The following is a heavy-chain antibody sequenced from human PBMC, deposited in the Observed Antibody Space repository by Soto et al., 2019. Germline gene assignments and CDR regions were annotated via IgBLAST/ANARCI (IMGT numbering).Heavy chain of an antibody. CDR2: INHSVST. V-gene: IGHV4-34*01. D-gene: IGHD4-17*01. Sequence: PSETLSLTCAVYGGSFSGYYWSWIRQPPGKGLEWIGEINHSVSTNYNPSLKSRVTISVDTSKNLFSLKLSSVTAADTAVYYCARADISDYGDLRNGNWFDPWGQGTLVTVSS. CDR1: GGSFSGYY. CDR3: ARADISDYGDLRNGNWFDP. J-gene: IGHJ5*02.